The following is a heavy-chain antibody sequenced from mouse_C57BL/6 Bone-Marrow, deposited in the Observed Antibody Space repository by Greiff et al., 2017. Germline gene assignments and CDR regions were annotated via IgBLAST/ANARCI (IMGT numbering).Heavy chain of an antibody. J-gene: IGHJ4*01. V-gene: IGHV5-16*01. Sequence: DVMLVEPEGGLVQPGSSMKLSCTASGFTFSDYYMAWVRQVPEKGLEWVANINYGGSSTYYLDSLKSRFIISRDNAKNILYLQMSSLKSEDPAAYYCARGGWKMDYWGQGTSVTVSS. CDR2: INYGGSST. CDR1: GFTFSDYY. D-gene: IGHD1-1*02. CDR3: ARGGWKMDY.